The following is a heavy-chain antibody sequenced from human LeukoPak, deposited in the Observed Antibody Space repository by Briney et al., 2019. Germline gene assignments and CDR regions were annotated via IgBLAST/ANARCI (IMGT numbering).Heavy chain of an antibody. Sequence: KAGESVTLSCALSGFTFSDYYMRWIRHAPGGGREWVSYISSSGSTMYYADSVKGRFTISRNNAKTSLYLQMNSLRAEDTAVYYCARDEDSWFNYWGQGTLVTVSS. J-gene: IGHJ4*02. CDR2: ISSSGSTM. D-gene: IGHD6-6*01. CDR1: GFTFSDYY. CDR3: ARDEDSWFNY. V-gene: IGHV3-11*01.